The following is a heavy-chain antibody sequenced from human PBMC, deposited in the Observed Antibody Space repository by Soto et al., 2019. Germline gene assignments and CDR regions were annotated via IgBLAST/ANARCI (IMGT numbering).Heavy chain of an antibody. CDR1: VFTVKNYQ. V-gene: IGHV3-53*01. CDR2: IYSGGVT. Sequence: GGSLRLSCAASVFTVKNYQMNWVRQAPGKGLEWVSVIYSGGVTYYPDSVKGRFTIIRDTSRNSVYLQMNSLRADDTAIYYCARDSSTTGYYGLDVWGQGTTVTVSS. J-gene: IGHJ6*02. CDR3: ARDSSTTGYYGLDV.